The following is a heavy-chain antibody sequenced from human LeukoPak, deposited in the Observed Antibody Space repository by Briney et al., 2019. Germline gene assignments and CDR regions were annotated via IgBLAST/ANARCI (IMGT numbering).Heavy chain of an antibody. CDR1: GYTFSSYW. CDR3: ARDRSGYDTPFDY. V-gene: IGHV3-74*01. J-gene: IGHJ4*02. Sequence: QPGGSLRLSCAASGYTFSSYWMHWVRQAPGKGLVWVSRINSDGSSTSYADSVKGRFTISRDNAKNTLYLQMNSLRAEDTAVYYCARDRSGYDTPFDYWGQGTLVTVSS. D-gene: IGHD5-12*01. CDR2: INSDGSST.